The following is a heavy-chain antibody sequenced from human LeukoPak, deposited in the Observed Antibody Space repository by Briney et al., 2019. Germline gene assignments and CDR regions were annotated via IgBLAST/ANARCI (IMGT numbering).Heavy chain of an antibody. CDR2: ISWNSGSI. J-gene: IGHJ3*02. D-gene: IGHD6-6*01. CDR3: AKGQSIAARRSSAFDI. V-gene: IGHV3-9*03. CDR1: GFTFDDYA. Sequence: GGSLRLSCAASGFTFDDYAMHWVRQAPGKGLEWVSGISWNSGSIGYADSVKGRFTISRDNAKNSLYLQMNSLRAEDMALYYCAKGQSIAARRSSAFDIWGQGTMVTVSS.